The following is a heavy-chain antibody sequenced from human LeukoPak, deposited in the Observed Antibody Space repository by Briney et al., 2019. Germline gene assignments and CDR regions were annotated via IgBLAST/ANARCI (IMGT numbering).Heavy chain of an antibody. D-gene: IGHD3-10*01. V-gene: IGHV4-39*01. CDR3: ARHIRDMVRGPRFPFNWFDP. CDR1: GGSISSSSYY. J-gene: IGHJ5*02. CDR2: IYYSGST. Sequence: SETLSLTCTVSGGSISSSSYYWGWIRQLPGKGLEWIGSIYYSGSTYYNPSLKSRVTISVDTSKNQFSLKLSSVTAADTAVYYCARHIRDMVRGPRFPFNWFDPWGQGTLVTVSS.